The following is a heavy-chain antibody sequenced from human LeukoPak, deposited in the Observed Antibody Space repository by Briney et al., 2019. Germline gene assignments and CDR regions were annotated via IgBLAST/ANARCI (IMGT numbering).Heavy chain of an antibody. CDR3: ARSLDSTGHYYGSVAGY. CDR2: INPGGGST. V-gene: IGHV1-46*01. J-gene: IGHJ4*02. D-gene: IGHD3-22*01. CDR1: GYTFTSYY. Sequence: ASVKVSCKASGYTFTSYYMHWVRQAPGQGLEWMGIINPGGGSTSYAQRFQGRVTMTRDTSTSTVYMELYSLRSEDTAVYYCARSLDSTGHYYGSVAGYWGQGTLVTVSS.